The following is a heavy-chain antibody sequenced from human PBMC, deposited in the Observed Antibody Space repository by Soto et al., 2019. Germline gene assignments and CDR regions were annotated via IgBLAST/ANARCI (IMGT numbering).Heavy chain of an antibody. Sequence: PGGSLRLSCAASGFTFSSYAMSWVRQAPGKGLEWVSAISGSGGSTYYADSVKGRFTISRDNSKNTLYLQMNSLRAEDTAVYYCAKDLTYYDFWSGYYISWSPAYYGMDVWGQGTTVTVSS. J-gene: IGHJ6*02. CDR3: AKDLTYYDFWSGYYISWSPAYYGMDV. CDR2: ISGSGGST. CDR1: GFTFSSYA. V-gene: IGHV3-23*01. D-gene: IGHD3-3*01.